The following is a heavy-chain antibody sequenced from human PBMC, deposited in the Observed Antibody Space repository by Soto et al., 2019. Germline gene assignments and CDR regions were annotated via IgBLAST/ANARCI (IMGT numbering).Heavy chain of an antibody. D-gene: IGHD4-17*01. J-gene: IGHJ6*03. Sequence: GGSLRLSCAASGFTFSSYSRNWVRQAPGKGLEWVSSISSSSSYIYYADSVKGRFTISRDNAKNSLYLQMNSLRPEDTAVYYCASNYGSPYYYYYMDVWGKGTTVTVSS. V-gene: IGHV3-21*01. CDR1: GFTFSSYS. CDR3: ASNYGSPYYYYYMDV. CDR2: ISSSSSYI.